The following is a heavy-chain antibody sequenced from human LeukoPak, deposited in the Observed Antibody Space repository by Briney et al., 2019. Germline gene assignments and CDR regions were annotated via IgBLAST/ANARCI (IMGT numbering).Heavy chain of an antibody. CDR1: GGSFSGYY. V-gene: IGHV4-34*01. CDR3: ARGEGYGDFED. Sequence: SETLSLTCAVYGGSFSGYYWSWIRQPPGKGLEWIGEINHSGSTNYNPSLKSRVTISVDTSKNQFSLKLSSATAADTAVYYCARGEGYGDFEDWGQGTLVTVSS. D-gene: IGHD4-17*01. J-gene: IGHJ4*02. CDR2: INHSGST.